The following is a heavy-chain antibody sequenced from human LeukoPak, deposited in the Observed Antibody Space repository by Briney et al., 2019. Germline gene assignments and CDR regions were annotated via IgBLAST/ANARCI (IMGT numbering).Heavy chain of an antibody. CDR1: GGSISSSSYY. Sequence: PSQTLSLTCTVSGGSISSSSYYWGWIRQPPGKGLEWIGSIYYSGSTYYNPSLKSRVTISVDTSKNQFSLKLSSVTAADTAVYYCARVEGGDTANPGYWGQGTLVTVSS. CDR3: ARVEGGDTANPGY. J-gene: IGHJ4*02. V-gene: IGHV4-39*07. D-gene: IGHD5-18*01. CDR2: IYYSGST.